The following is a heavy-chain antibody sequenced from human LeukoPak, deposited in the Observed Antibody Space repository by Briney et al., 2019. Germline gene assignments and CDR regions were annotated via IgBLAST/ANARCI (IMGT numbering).Heavy chain of an antibody. CDR3: ARVDSSGWYGVFDY. CDR1: GYTFTSYG. J-gene: IGHJ4*02. CDR2: ISAYNGNT. Sequence: GASVKVSCKASGYTFTSYGISWVRQAPGQGLEWMGWISAYNGNTNYAQKLQGRVTMTRDTSTSTVYMELSSLRSEDTAVYYCARVDSSGWYGVFDYWGQGTLVTVSS. V-gene: IGHV1-18*01. D-gene: IGHD6-19*01.